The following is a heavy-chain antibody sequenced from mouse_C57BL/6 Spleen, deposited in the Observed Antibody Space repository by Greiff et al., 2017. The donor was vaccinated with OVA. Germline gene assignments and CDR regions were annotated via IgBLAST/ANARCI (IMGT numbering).Heavy chain of an antibody. D-gene: IGHD1-1*01. CDR2: IYPSDSDT. Sequence: QVQLKQPGAELVRPGSSVKLSCKASGYTFTSYWMDWVKQRPGQGLEWIGNIYPSDSDTNYNQKFKGKATLTVDKSSSTAYMQLSSLTSEDSAVYYCAINGYYGRIAYWGQGTLVTVSA. V-gene: IGHV1-61*01. CDR3: AINGYYGRIAY. J-gene: IGHJ3*01. CDR1: GYTFTSYW.